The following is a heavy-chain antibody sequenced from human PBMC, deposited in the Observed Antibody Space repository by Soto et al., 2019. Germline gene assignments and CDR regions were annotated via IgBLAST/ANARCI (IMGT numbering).Heavy chain of an antibody. CDR3: ARENPDCSGGSCYWNAFDI. J-gene: IGHJ3*02. D-gene: IGHD2-15*01. CDR2: IKQDGSEK. Sequence: EVQLVESGGGLVQPGGSLRLSCAASGFTFSSYWMSWVRQAPGKGLEWVANIKQDGSEKYYVDSVKGRFTISRDNAKNSLYLQMNSRRAEDTAVYYCARENPDCSGGSCYWNAFDIWGQGTMVTVSS. V-gene: IGHV3-7*01. CDR1: GFTFSSYW.